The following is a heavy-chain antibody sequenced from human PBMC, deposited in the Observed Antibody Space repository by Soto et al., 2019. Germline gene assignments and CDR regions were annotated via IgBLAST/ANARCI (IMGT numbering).Heavy chain of an antibody. Sequence: QLQLQESGPGLVKPSETLSLTCTVSGGSISSSSYYWGWIRQPPGKGLEWIGSIYYSGSTYYNPSLKSRVTISVDTSKNEFSLKLSSVTAADTAVYYCARHAERIAVDGPNYWGQGTLVTVSS. CDR3: ARHAERIAVDGPNY. CDR2: IYYSGST. J-gene: IGHJ4*02. CDR1: GGSISSSSYY. D-gene: IGHD6-19*01. V-gene: IGHV4-39*01.